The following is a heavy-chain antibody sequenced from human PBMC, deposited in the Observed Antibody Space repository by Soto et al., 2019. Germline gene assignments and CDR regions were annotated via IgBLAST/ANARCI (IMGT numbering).Heavy chain of an antibody. CDR1: GYTFTSYT. CDR2: INTGNGNT. CDR3: GREFDSNGWTTADY. D-gene: IGHD6-19*01. J-gene: IGHJ4*02. Sequence: QVQLVQSGAEVEKPGASVKVSCKASGYTFTSYTLHWVRQAPGQRLEWMGWINTGNGNTKYSENLLGRVTITRDTSASTVYMELSSLRSEDTAVYYCGREFDSNGWTTADYWGQGTLVFVSS. V-gene: IGHV1-3*04.